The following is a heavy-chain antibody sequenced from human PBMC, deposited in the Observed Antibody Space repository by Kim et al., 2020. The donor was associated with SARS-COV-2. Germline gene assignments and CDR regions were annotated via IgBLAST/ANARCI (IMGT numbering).Heavy chain of an antibody. D-gene: IGHD2-2*01. CDR3: AKDLGHCSSTSCYVGAF. J-gene: IGHJ3*01. CDR1: GFTFSSYG. Sequence: GGSLRLSCAASGFTFSSYGMHWVRQAPGKGLEWVAVISYDGSNKYYADSVKGRFTISRDNSKNTLYLQMNSLRAEDTAVYYCAKDLGHCSSTSCYVGAF. CDR2: ISYDGSNK. V-gene: IGHV3-30*18.